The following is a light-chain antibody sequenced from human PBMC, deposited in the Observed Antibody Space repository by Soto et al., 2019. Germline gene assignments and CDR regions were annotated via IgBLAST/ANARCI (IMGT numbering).Light chain of an antibody. V-gene: IGLV1-40*01. CDR3: QSYDSSLSGWV. CDR2: GNT. Sequence: QHVLTQPPSVSGAPGQRVTISCTGSSSNIVAIYDVHWYQQLPGTAPKLLIYGNTNRPSGVPDRFSGSKSGTSASLAITGLQAEDEADYYCQSYDSSLSGWVFGGGTKLTVL. CDR1: SSNIVAIYD. J-gene: IGLJ3*02.